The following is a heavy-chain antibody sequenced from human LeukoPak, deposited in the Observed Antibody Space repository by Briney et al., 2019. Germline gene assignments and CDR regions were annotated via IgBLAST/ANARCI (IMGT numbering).Heavy chain of an antibody. D-gene: IGHD2-15*01. V-gene: IGHV3-33*01. Sequence: GGSLRLSCAASGFTFSSYGMHWVRQAPGKGLEWVAVIWYDGSNKYYADSVKGRFTISRDNSKNTLYLQMNSLRAENTAVYYCARDRWDCSGGSCYADYWGQGTLVTVSS. CDR3: ARDRWDCSGGSCYADY. CDR1: GFTFSSYG. CDR2: IWYDGSNK. J-gene: IGHJ4*02.